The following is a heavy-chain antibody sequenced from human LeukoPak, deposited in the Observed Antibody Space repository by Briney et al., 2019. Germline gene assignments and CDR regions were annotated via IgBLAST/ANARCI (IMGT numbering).Heavy chain of an antibody. V-gene: IGHV3-48*03. Sequence: PGGSLRLSCAASGFTFSSYEMNWVRQAPGKGLEWVSYISSNSTTIYYADSVKGRFTIFRDNAKKSVYLQMNSLRAEDTAVYYCARDNGFCTSTSCYERWFDHWGQGTPVTVSS. CDR3: ARDNGFCTSTSCYERWFDH. D-gene: IGHD2-2*01. J-gene: IGHJ5*02. CDR1: GFTFSSYE. CDR2: ISSNSTTI.